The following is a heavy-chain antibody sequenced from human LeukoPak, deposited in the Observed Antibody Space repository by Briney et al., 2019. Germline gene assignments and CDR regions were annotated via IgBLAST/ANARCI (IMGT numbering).Heavy chain of an antibody. D-gene: IGHD3-10*01. Sequence: GASVKVSCKASGYTFSSYGISWVRQAPGQGFEWMGWISGYNGNANYVQKFQGRVTITRDTSASTAYMELSSLRSEDTAVYYCARAMVRGAPLNYWGQGTLVTVSS. CDR2: ISGYNGNA. J-gene: IGHJ4*02. CDR3: ARAMVRGAPLNY. CDR1: GYTFSSYG. V-gene: IGHV1-18*01.